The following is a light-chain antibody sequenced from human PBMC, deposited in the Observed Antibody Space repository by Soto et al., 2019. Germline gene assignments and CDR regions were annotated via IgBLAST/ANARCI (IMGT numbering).Light chain of an antibody. CDR2: GAS. Sequence: EIVMTQSPATLSMSPGERATLSCRASLTINRDLAWYQQKPGQPPRLLIYGASNRATGIPVRFSGSGSEKEFTLTISSLQSEDFAVYYCQQYNNWPPLTFGQGTKVEI. CDR3: QQYNNWPPLT. V-gene: IGKV3-15*01. CDR1: LTINRD. J-gene: IGKJ1*01.